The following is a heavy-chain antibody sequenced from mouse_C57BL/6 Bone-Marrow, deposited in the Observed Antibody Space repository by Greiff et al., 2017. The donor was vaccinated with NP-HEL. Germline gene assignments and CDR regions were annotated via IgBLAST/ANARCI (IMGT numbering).Heavy chain of an antibody. CDR3: AREATGNYFDY. CDR2: IDPSDSYT. V-gene: IGHV1-50*01. Sequence: QVQLKQPGAELVKPGASVKLSCKASGYTFTSYWMQWVKQRPGQGLEWIGEIDPSDSYTNYNQKFKGKATLTVDTSSSTAYMQLSSLTSEDSAVYYCAREATGNYFDYWGQGTTLTVSS. CDR1: GYTFTSYW. D-gene: IGHD3-2*02. J-gene: IGHJ2*01.